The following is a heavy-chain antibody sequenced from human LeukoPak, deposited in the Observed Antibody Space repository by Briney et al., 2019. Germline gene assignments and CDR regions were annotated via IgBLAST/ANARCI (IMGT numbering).Heavy chain of an antibody. V-gene: IGHV3-11*06. J-gene: IGHJ3*02. CDR3: ARAGFGELLVAAFDI. D-gene: IGHD1-26*01. CDR1: GFTFSDYY. CDR2: ISSSSTYI. Sequence: GGSLRLSCAASGFTFSDYYMSWIRQAPGKGLEWVSYISSSSTYIYYADSLKGRFTISRDNAKKSLYLQMNSLRVEDTAVYYCARAGFGELLVAAFDIWGQGTMVTVSS.